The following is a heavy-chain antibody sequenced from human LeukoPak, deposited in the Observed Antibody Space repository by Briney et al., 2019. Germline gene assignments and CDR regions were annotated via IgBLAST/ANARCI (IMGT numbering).Heavy chain of an antibody. J-gene: IGHJ4*02. D-gene: IGHD3-10*01. CDR1: GFTLSTYG. Sequence: GGSLRLSCAASGFTLSTYGMHWVRQAPGKGLEWVAVISYDGSNKYYADSVKGRFTISRDNSKNTLYLQMNSLRAEDTAVYYCSSGARFGELLSPLDYWGQGTLVTVSS. V-gene: IGHV3-30*03. CDR2: ISYDGSNK. CDR3: SSGARFGELLSPLDY.